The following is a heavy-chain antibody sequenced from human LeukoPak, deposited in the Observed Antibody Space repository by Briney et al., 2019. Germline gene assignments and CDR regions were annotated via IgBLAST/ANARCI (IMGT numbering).Heavy chain of an antibody. CDR2: INPNSGGT. CDR3: ASTIFGVVIEYYFDY. CDR1: GYTFTGYY. J-gene: IGHJ4*02. D-gene: IGHD3-3*01. V-gene: IGHV1-2*02. Sequence: GASVKVSCKASGYTFTGYYMHWVRQAPGQGLEWMGWINPNSGGTNYAQKFQGRVTMTRDTSISTAYMELSRLRSDDTAVYYCASTIFGVVIEYYFDYWGQGTLVTVS.